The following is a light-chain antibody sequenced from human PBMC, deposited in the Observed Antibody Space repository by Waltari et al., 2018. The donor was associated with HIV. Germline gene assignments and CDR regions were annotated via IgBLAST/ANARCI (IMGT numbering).Light chain of an antibody. CDR3: ATWDDTPTGHVL. CDR2: SNN. CDR1: TSNIGTNV. Sequence: QSVLAQPPSVSGTPGQRVPISCSGTTSNIGTNVGNWYQQVPGTAPKLLISSNNQRPSGVPDRFSGFKSGTSASLAINGLQSEDEADYYCATWDDTPTGHVLFGGGTKVTVL. V-gene: IGLV1-44*01. J-gene: IGLJ2*01.